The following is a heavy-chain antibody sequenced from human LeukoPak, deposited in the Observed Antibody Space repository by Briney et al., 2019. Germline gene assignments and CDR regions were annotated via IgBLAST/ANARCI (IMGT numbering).Heavy chain of an antibody. V-gene: IGHV3-7*01. D-gene: IGHD5-18*01. CDR2: IKQDGGTR. CDR3: ARAEVDTAMVTWFDY. J-gene: IGHJ4*02. Sequence: GGSLRLSCVASGFTFSSFSMNWVRQAPGKGLEWVANIKQDGGTRNYVDSVKGRFTISRDNAKNSLYLQMNSLRAEDTAVYYCARAEVDTAMVTWFDYWGQGTLVTVSS. CDR1: GFTFSSFS.